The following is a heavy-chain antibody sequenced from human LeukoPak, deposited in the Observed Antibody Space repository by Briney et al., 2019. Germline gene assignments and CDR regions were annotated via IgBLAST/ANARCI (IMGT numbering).Heavy chain of an antibody. V-gene: IGHV3-7*03. CDR1: GFTFSSYW. J-gene: IGHJ4*02. Sequence: GGSLRLSCAASGFTFSSYWMSWVRQAPGKGLEWVANIKQDGSEKYYVDSAKGRFTISRDNAKNSLYLQMSSLRAEDTAVYYCAREPPDYYDSSGYYGDYWGQGTLVTVSS. CDR2: IKQDGSEK. CDR3: AREPPDYYDSSGYYGDY. D-gene: IGHD3-22*01.